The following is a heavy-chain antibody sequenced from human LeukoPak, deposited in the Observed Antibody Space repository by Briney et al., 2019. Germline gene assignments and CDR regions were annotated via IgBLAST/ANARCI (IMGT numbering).Heavy chain of an antibody. V-gene: IGHV4-61*02. CDR2: IYTSGST. CDR1: GGSISSGSYY. CDR3: AREEGGYNYADLYYFDY. J-gene: IGHJ4*02. D-gene: IGHD5-24*01. Sequence: SQTLSLTCTVSGGSISSGSYYWSWIRQPAGKGLEWIGRIYTSGSTNYNPSLKSRVTISVDTSKNQFSLKLSSVTAADTAVYYCAREEGGYNYADLYYFDYWAREPWSPSPQ.